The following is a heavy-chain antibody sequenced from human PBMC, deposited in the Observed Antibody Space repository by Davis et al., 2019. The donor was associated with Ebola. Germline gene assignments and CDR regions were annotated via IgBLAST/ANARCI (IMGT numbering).Heavy chain of an antibody. CDR3: VRHASRAGPYYGMDV. Sequence: MPSETLSLTCSVSGGSISSNAYYCAWLRQPPGRRLEWIGNIYYSGSTYYNPSLQSRVTLSVDRSKNQFSLQLTSVTAADTAIYYCVRHASRAGPYYGMDVWGQGTTVTVSS. J-gene: IGHJ6*01. CDR2: IYYSGST. V-gene: IGHV4-39*01. CDR1: GGSISSNAYY.